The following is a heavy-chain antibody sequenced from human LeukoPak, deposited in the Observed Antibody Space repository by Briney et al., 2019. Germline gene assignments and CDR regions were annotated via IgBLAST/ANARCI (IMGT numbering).Heavy chain of an antibody. D-gene: IGHD2-21*02. Sequence: PGGSLRLSCAASGFTFSSYSMNWIRQPPGKGLEWIGSIYYSGSTYYNPSLKSRVTISVDTSKNQFSLKLSSVTAADTAVYYCAGGPAYCGGDCFLDWGQGTLVTVSS. CDR3: AGGPAYCGGDCFLD. CDR2: IYYSGST. J-gene: IGHJ4*02. CDR1: GFTFSSYS. V-gene: IGHV4-59*05.